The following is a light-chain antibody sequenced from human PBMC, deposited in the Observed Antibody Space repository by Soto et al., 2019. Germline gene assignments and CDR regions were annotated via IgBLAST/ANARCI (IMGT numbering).Light chain of an antibody. Sequence: QAVLAQPRSVSGSPGQSVTISCSATSSDVGGYNSVSWYQQFPGKAPKLMIYDVTKQPSGVPDRFSGSTSGNTASLTISGLQAEDEADYYCCSYAASYTLVFGGGTKVTV. CDR2: DVT. J-gene: IGLJ2*01. CDR1: SSDVGGYNS. V-gene: IGLV2-11*01. CDR3: CSYAASYTLV.